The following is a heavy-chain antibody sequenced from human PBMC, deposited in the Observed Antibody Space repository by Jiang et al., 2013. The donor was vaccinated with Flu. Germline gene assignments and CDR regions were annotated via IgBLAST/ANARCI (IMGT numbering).Heavy chain of an antibody. D-gene: IGHD5-18*01. CDR2: IYPGDSDT. Sequence: GYSFTSYWISWVRQMPGKGLEWMGIIYPGDSDTRYSPSFQGQVTISADKSISTAYLQWSSLKASDTAMYYCARTNPRGYSYGSGDYWGQGTLVTVSS. CDR3: ARTNPRGYSYGSGDY. CDR1: GYSFTSYW. V-gene: IGHV5-51*01. J-gene: IGHJ4*02.